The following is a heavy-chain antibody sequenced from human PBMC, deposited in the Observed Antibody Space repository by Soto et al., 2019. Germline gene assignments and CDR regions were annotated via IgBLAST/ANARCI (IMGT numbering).Heavy chain of an antibody. CDR1: VFTFSIYI. J-gene: IGHJ4*02. D-gene: IGHD5-18*01. CDR3: ARSPGYSYGKPDY. V-gene: IGHV3-21*01. Sequence: GGSLRLSCAASVFTFSIYIMNGVRRAPGKGLEWVSSISSSSSYIYYADSVKGRFTISRDNAKNSLYLQMNSLRAEDTAVYYCARSPGYSYGKPDYWGQGTLVTVSS. CDR2: ISSSSSYI.